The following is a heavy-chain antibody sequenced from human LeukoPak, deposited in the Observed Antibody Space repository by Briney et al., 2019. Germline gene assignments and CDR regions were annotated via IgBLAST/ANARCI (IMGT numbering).Heavy chain of an antibody. J-gene: IGHJ2*01. D-gene: IGHD5-12*01. CDR2: IWYDGSNK. Sequence: GGSLRLSCAASGFTFSSYGMHWVRQAPGKGLEWVAVIWYDGSNKYHADSVKGRFTISRDNSKNTLYLQMNSLRAEDTAVYYCAREGGGYRGYETQRYFDLWGRGTLVTVSS. V-gene: IGHV3-33*01. CDR3: AREGGGYRGYETQRYFDL. CDR1: GFTFSSYG.